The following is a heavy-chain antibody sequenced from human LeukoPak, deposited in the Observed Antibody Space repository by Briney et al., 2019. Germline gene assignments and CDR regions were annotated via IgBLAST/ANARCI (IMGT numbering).Heavy chain of an antibody. J-gene: IGHJ6*03. CDR3: AKDSTNYYGSGSYYNLLSGISNYYYYYMDV. CDR1: GFTFSTYA. Sequence: GGSLRLSCAASGFTFSTYAMSWVRQAPGKGLEWVSAISGSGGSTYYTDSVKGRFTISRDNSKNTLYLQMNSLRAEDTAVYYCAKDSTNYYGSGSYYNLLSGISNYYYYYMDVWGKGTTVTISS. V-gene: IGHV3-23*01. CDR2: ISGSGGST. D-gene: IGHD3-10*01.